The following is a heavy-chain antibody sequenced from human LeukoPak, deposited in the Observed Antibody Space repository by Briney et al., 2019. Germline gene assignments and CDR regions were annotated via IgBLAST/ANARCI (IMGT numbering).Heavy chain of an antibody. CDR1: GFTFNNYG. CDR3: TKTLGEPQYYDFWSGYYGISDY. V-gene: IGHV3-23*01. CDR2: VSTSGNNG. J-gene: IGHJ4*02. D-gene: IGHD3-3*01. Sequence: GGSLRLSCAASGFTFNNYGMNWVRQAPGKGLEWVSLVSTSGNNGYYADSVQGRFTISRDNSKNTLYLQMNSLRAEDTAVYYCTKTLGEPQYYDFWSGYYGISDYWGQGTLVTVSS.